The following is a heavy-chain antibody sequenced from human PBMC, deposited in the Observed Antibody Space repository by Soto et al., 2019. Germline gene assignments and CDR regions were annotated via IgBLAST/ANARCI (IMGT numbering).Heavy chain of an antibody. CDR2: ISGSGGST. J-gene: IGHJ4*02. D-gene: IGHD3-22*01. Sequence: PGGSLRLSCAASGFTFSSYAMSWVRQAPGKGLEWVSAISGSGGSTYYADSVKGRFTISRDNSKNTLYLQMNSLRAEDTAVYYCAKHLATPIVVVITSFDYWGQGTLVTVSS. V-gene: IGHV3-23*01. CDR3: AKHLATPIVVVITSFDY. CDR1: GFTFSSYA.